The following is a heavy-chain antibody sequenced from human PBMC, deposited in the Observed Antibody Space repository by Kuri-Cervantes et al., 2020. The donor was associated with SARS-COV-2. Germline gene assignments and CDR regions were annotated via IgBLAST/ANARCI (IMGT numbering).Heavy chain of an antibody. CDR3: ARATGFKIIAVAGTGDYYYGMDV. CDR1: GFTFSSYV. Sequence: GGSLRLSCAASGFTFSSYVMHWVRQAPGKGLDWVALIWYDGGNKYYVDSVKGRFTISRDNSQNTLYLQMNSLRAEDTAVYYCARATGFKIIAVAGTGDYYYGMDVWGQGTTVTVSS. J-gene: IGHJ6*02. D-gene: IGHD6-19*01. V-gene: IGHV3-30*02. CDR2: IWYDGGNK.